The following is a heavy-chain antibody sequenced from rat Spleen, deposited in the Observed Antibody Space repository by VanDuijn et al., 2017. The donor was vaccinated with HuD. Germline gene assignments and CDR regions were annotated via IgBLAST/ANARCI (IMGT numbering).Heavy chain of an antibody. CDR2: IIYDDTT. D-gene: IGHD4-3*01. CDR3: ATKSKLGYGVMDA. Sequence: EVQLVESGGGLVQPGRSLKLSCAASGFTFSDYGMAWVRQAPKKGLEWVATIIYDDTTYYRDSVKGRFTLSRDNSKSTLYLQMDGLRSEDTATYYCATKSKLGYGVMDAWGQGASVTVSS. J-gene: IGHJ4*01. V-gene: IGHV5-17*01. CDR1: GFTFSDYG.